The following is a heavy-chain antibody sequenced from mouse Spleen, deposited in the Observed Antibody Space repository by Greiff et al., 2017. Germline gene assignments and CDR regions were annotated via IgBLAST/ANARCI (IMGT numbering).Heavy chain of an antibody. V-gene: IGHV1-9*01. J-gene: IGHJ2*01. D-gene: IGHD1-1*01. CDR3: ARRLGYYGSRGGYYFDY. Sequence: QVQLKQSGAELMKPGASVKLSCKATGYTFTGYWIEWVKQRPGHGLEWIGEILPGSGSTNYNEKFKGKATFTADTSSNTAYMQLSSLTTEDSAIYYCARRLGYYGSRGGYYFDYWGQGTTLTVSS. CDR1: GYTFTGYW. CDR2: ILPGSGST.